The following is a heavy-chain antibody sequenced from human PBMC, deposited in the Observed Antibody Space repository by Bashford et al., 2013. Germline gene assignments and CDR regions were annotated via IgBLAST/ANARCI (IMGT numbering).Heavy chain of an antibody. Sequence: GSLRLSCAASGFTFSSYAMSWVRQAPGKGLEWVSAISGSGGSTYYADSVKGRFTISRDNSKNTLYLQMNSLRAEDTAVYYCVKDSSGYYLSPNDYWGQGTLVTVSS. CDR2: ISGSGGST. CDR3: VKDSSGYYLSPNDY. D-gene: IGHD3-22*01. CDR1: GFTFSSYA. V-gene: IGHV3-23*01. J-gene: IGHJ4*02.